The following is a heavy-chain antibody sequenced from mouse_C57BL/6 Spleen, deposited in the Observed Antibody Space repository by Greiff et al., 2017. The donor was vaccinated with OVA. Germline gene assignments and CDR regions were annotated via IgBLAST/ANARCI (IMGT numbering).Heavy chain of an antibody. CDR2: INPYNGGT. J-gene: IGHJ3*01. CDR3: ARGTRSGYVGFAY. CDR1: GYTFTDYY. V-gene: IGHV1-19*01. Sequence: EVQVVESGPVLVKPGASVKMSCKASGYTFTDYYMNWVKQSHGKSLEWIGVINPYNGGTSYNQKFKGKATLTVDKSSSTAYMELNSLTSEDSAVYYCARGTRSGYVGFAYWGQGTLVTVSA. D-gene: IGHD3-2*02.